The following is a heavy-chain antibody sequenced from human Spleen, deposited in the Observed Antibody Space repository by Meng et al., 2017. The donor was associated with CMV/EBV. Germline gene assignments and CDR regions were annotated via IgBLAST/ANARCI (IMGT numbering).Heavy chain of an antibody. Sequence: QHSGHDLGPPSQTPSLAFAKSGASFSNSSVAWNWVRQSPWMGLEYLARTCNMSKQNYEYAVSVQSRITVRPDTSKNRWTLHLTSVTPEDTAVCYCTRQTNGGDWGQGTLVTVSS. CDR1: GASFSNSSVA. CDR2: TCNMSKQNY. V-gene: IGHV6-1*01. J-gene: IGHJ1*01. CDR3: TRQTNGGD. D-gene: IGHD1-14*01.